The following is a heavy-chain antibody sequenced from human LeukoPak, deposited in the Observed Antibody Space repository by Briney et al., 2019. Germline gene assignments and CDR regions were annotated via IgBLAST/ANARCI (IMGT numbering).Heavy chain of an antibody. CDR3: AATQKWLAFDY. V-gene: IGHV4-59*02. CDR2: FRYSGNT. J-gene: IGHJ4*02. Sequence: TSETLSLTCTVSGGSVTPSYWSWIRQPPGEGLEWIGNFRYSGNTDYNPSLKRRVTISLDASKNQFSLKLNSVTAADTAVYYCAATQKWLAFDYWGQGILVTVSS. CDR1: GGSVTPSY. D-gene: IGHD6-19*01.